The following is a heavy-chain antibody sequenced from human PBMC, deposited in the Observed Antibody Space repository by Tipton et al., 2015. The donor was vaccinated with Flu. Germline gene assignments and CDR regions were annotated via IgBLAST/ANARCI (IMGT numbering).Heavy chain of an antibody. V-gene: IGHV4-34*01. D-gene: IGHD3-22*01. Sequence: TLSLTCAVYGGSLSGYYWSWIRQPPGKGLERIGEINHSGSTNYNPSLKSSVTISVDTSKNQFSLKLSSVVAAETAVYYCARGVFDSSGYSYGFDFWGQGTLGTVSS. J-gene: IGHJ4*02. CDR1: GGSLSGYY. CDR3: ARGVFDSSGYSYGFDF. CDR2: INHSGST.